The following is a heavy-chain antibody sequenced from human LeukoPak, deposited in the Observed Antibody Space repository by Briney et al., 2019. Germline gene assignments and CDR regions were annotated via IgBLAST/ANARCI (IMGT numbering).Heavy chain of an antibody. CDR3: ARVKHDSSGYYPDY. CDR1: GGSINGGNYY. J-gene: IGHJ4*02. V-gene: IGHV4-61*10. Sequence: PSETLSLTCTVSGGSINGGNYYWPWLRQPAGKGLEWIGYIYYSGSTNYNPSLKSRVTISVDTSKNQFSLKLSSVTAADTAVYYCARVKHDSSGYYPDYWGQGTLVTVSS. D-gene: IGHD3-22*01. CDR2: IYYSGST.